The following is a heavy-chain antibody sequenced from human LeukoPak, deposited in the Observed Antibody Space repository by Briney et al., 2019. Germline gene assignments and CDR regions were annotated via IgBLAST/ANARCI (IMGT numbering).Heavy chain of an antibody. CDR3: ARVKTRGDGYNPLGY. V-gene: IGHV4-34*01. J-gene: IGHJ4*02. D-gene: IGHD3-10*01. Sequence: SETLSLTCAVYGGSFSGYYWSWIRQPPGKGLEWIGEINHSGSTNYNPSLKSRVTISVDTSKNQFSLKLSSVTAADTAVYYCARVKTRGDGYNPLGYWGQGTLVTVSS. CDR2: INHSGST. CDR1: GGSFSGYY.